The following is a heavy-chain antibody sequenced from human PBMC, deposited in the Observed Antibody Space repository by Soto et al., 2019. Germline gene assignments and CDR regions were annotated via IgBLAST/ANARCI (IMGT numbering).Heavy chain of an antibody. CDR3: GRESVDIVATTCVPGGMDV. D-gene: IGHD5-12*01. J-gene: IGHJ6*02. CDR1: GYTFTSYY. Sequence: QVQLVQSGAEVKKPGASVKVSCKASGYTFTSYYMHWVRQAPGQGLEWMGIINPSGGSTSHAQKFQSRVTVTRDTSTITVYMELSSPRSEDTALYYCGRESVDIVATTCVPGGMDVWGQGTTVTVSS. V-gene: IGHV1-46*01. CDR2: INPSGGST.